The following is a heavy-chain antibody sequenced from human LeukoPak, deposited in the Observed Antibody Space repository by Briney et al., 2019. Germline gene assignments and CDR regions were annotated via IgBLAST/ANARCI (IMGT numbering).Heavy chain of an antibody. Sequence: ALVKVSCKASGYTLTGYYMHWVRQAPGQGLEWMGWINPNSGGTNYAQKFQGRVTMTRDTSISTAYMELSRLRSDDTAVYYCARPPLVGGFDYWGQGTLVTVSS. V-gene: IGHV1-2*02. CDR1: GYTLTGYY. CDR3: ARPPLVGGFDY. CDR2: INPNSGGT. D-gene: IGHD2-2*01. J-gene: IGHJ4*02.